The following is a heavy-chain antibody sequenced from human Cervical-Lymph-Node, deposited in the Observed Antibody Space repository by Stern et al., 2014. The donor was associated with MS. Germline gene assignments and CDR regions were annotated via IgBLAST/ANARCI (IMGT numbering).Heavy chain of an antibody. D-gene: IGHD3-9*01. Sequence: VQLGQSGGGLTQPGGSLRLSCATSGFTVSSNYMSWARQAPGKGLEWVSVIHSGGYTSYVDSVKGRFTISRDNSKNTLYLQMNSLRAEDTAVYYCVRDHYDILTGYYIDYWGQGTLVTVSS. J-gene: IGHJ4*02. CDR1: GFTVSSNY. CDR2: IHSGGYT. V-gene: IGHV3-53*01. CDR3: VRDHYDILTGYYIDY.